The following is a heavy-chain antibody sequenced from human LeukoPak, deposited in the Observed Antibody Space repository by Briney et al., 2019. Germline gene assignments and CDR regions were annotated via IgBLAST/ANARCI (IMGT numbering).Heavy chain of an antibody. Sequence: GGSLRLSCSAFGFTFSDLAMHWVRQAPGKGLEYVSGITRNGDRKFYADSVKGRFTISRDNSKNTLYLQMSSLNPEDTSVYYCVNQVSGWVYWGQGTLVTVSS. J-gene: IGHJ4*02. CDR1: GFTFSDLA. V-gene: IGHV3-64D*06. CDR2: ITRNGDRK. D-gene: IGHD6-19*01. CDR3: VNQVSGWVY.